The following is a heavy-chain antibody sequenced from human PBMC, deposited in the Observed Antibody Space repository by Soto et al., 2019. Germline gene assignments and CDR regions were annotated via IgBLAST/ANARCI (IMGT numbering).Heavy chain of an antibody. CDR3: ARAPDQVAAPRRANENDAFDI. Sequence: GGSLRLSCAASGFTFSSYGMHWVRQAPGKGLEWVAVISYDGSNKYYADSVKGRFTISRDNSKNTLYLQMNSLRAEDTAVYYCARAPDQVAAPRRANENDAFDIWGQGTMVTVSS. V-gene: IGHV3-30*03. D-gene: IGHD2-15*01. CDR1: GFTFSSYG. CDR2: ISYDGSNK. J-gene: IGHJ3*02.